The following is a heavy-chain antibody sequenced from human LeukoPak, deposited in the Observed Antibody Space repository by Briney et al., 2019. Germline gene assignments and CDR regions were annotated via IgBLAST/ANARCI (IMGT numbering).Heavy chain of an antibody. V-gene: IGHV3-9*01. CDR2: ISWNSGSI. D-gene: IGHD6-19*01. Sequence: PGGSLRLSCAASAFTFDDYAMHWVRQAPGKGLEWVSGISWNSGSIGYADSVKGRFTISRDNAKNSPYLQMNSLRAEDTALYHCAKDIGAVAADAIDYWGQGTLVTVSS. CDR3: AKDIGAVAADAIDY. J-gene: IGHJ4*02. CDR1: AFTFDDYA.